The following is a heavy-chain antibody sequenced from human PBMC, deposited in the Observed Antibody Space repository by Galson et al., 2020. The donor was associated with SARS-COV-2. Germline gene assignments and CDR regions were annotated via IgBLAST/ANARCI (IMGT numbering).Heavy chain of an antibody. V-gene: IGHV4-59*08. J-gene: IGHJ4*02. CDR1: GVSISNDH. CDR2: ISESRNT. D-gene: IGHD6-6*01. CDR3: GRHVTGSSRVDY. Sequence: SETLSLTCSVSGVSISNDHWTWIRQTPGKGLEWIGYISESRNTMYSPSLESRVTILADTSRNLFSLSLRSVTAADTAVYFCGRHVTGSSRVDYWGPGTLVTVSS.